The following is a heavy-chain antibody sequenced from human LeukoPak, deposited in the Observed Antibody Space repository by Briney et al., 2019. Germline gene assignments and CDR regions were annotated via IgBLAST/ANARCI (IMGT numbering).Heavy chain of an antibody. CDR3: ARDWPDCSGGSCYYNY. CDR2: INPNSGGT. V-gene: IGHV1-2*02. Sequence: ASVKVSCKASGYTFTGYYTHWVRQAPGQGLEWMGWINPNSGGTNYAQKFQGRVTMTRDTSISTAYMELSRLRSDDTAVYYCARDWPDCSGGSCYYNYWGQGTLVTVSS. D-gene: IGHD2-15*01. J-gene: IGHJ4*02. CDR1: GYTFTGYY.